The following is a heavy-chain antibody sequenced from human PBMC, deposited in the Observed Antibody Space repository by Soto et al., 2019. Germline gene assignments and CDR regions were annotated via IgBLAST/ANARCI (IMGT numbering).Heavy chain of an antibody. CDR1: GGSISAYY. CDR2: IYYSGST. CDR3: ARVGSGSYYDFNWFDP. V-gene: IGHV4-59*01. D-gene: IGHD1-26*01. J-gene: IGHJ5*02. Sequence: ETLSLTCTFSGGSISAYYWSWIRQPPGKGLEWIGHIYYSGSTNYSPSLKSRVTISIDTSKRQFSLKLRSVTAADTAVYYCARVGSGSYYDFNWFDPWGQGKVVTVSS.